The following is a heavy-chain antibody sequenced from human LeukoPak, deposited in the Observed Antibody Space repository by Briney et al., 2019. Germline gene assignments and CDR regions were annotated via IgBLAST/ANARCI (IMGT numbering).Heavy chain of an antibody. D-gene: IGHD3-10*01. CDR3: AKSPFITMVRGVFHNWFNP. CDR2: ISGSGGST. V-gene: IGHV3-23*01. CDR1: GFTFSSYA. J-gene: IGHJ5*02. Sequence: GGSLRLSCAASGFTFSSYAMSWVRQAPGKGLEWVSAISGSGGSTYYADSVKGRFTISRDNSKNTLYLQMNSLRAEDTAVYYCAKSPFITMVRGVFHNWFNPWGQGTLVTVSS.